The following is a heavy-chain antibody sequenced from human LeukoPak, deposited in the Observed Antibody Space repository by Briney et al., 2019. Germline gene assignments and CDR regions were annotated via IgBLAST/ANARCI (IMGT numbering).Heavy chain of an antibody. CDR3: ARDLWARVKGMDV. Sequence: GGSLRLSCAASGFTFSSYAMSWVRQAPGKGLEWVSAISGSGGSTYYADSVKGRFTISRDNSKNTLYLQMNSLRAEDTAVYYCARDLWARVKGMDVWGQGTTVTVSS. CDR1: GFTFSSYA. V-gene: IGHV3-23*01. D-gene: IGHD2-21*01. CDR2: ISGSGGST. J-gene: IGHJ6*02.